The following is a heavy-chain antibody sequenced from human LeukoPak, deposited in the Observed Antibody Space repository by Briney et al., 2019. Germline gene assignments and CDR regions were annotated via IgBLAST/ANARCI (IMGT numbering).Heavy chain of an antibody. V-gene: IGHV1-2*06. CDR2: INPNSGGT. J-gene: IGHJ5*02. D-gene: IGHD3-22*01. CDR1: GYTFTGYY. Sequence: ASVKVSCKASGYTFTGYYMHWVRQAPGQGLEWMGRINPNSGGTNYAQKFQGRVTMTRDTSISTAYMELSRLRSDDTAMYYCARVPLTYYYDSSGQGWFDPWGQGTLVTVSS. CDR3: ARVPLTYYYDSSGQGWFDP.